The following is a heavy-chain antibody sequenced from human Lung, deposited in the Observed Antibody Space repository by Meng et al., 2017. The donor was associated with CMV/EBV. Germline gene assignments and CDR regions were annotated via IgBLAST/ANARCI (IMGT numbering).Heavy chain of an antibody. D-gene: IGHD1-1*01. J-gene: IGHJ4*02. V-gene: IGHV3-48*03. Sequence: SCAASGFTFSSYEMNWVRQAPGKGLEWVSYISNSGITTYYADSVKGRFTISRDNAKNSLFLQINSLRAEDTAVYYCARSAMDYNPYFDYWGQEAXVTVSS. CDR3: ARSAMDYNPYFDY. CDR2: ISNSGITT. CDR1: GFTFSSYE.